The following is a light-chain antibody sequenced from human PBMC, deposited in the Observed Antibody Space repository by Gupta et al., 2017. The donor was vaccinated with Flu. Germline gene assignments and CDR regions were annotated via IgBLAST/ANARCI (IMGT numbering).Light chain of an antibody. J-gene: IGKJ2*01. CDR2: DAA. CDR1: QSVNIY. Sequence: DIVFTHSPPPLSLSPGDRALLSCSASQSVNIYLAWYQQQPGQPPRLLLFDAAKRAAGTPDRVSGSGSGTDVTLTISSREHEDFAVYYCQQRSGLPMYTFGQGTKLE. V-gene: IGKV3-11*01. CDR3: QQRSGLPMYT.